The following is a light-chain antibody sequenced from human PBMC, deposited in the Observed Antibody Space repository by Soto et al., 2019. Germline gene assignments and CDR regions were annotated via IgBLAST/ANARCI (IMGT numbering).Light chain of an antibody. Sequence: QSVLTQPASVSGSPGQSITISCTGSTGDIGGYNYVSWYQQHPGKAPKLLIYDVSYRPSGISDRFSGSKSGNTASLTISGLQPEDEADYYCSSYGASSTLFGGGTKVTVL. J-gene: IGLJ2*01. V-gene: IGLV2-14*03. CDR3: SSYGASSTL. CDR1: TGDIGGYNY. CDR2: DVS.